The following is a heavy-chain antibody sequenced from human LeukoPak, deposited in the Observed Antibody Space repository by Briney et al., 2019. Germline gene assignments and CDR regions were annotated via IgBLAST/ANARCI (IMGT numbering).Heavy chain of an antibody. D-gene: IGHD3-16*01. CDR2: ISSSGSTI. Sequence: PGGSLRLSCAASGFTFSDYYMSWIRQAPGKGLEWVSYISSSGSTIYYADSVKGRFTISRDNSKNTLYLQMDSLRAEDTAVYYCAKDLRTLGRAFDIWGQGTMVTVSS. CDR3: AKDLRTLGRAFDI. V-gene: IGHV3-11*01. CDR1: GFTFSDYY. J-gene: IGHJ3*02.